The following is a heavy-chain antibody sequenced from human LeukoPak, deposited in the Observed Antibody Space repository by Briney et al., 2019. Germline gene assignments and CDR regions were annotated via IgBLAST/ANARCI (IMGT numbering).Heavy chain of an antibody. V-gene: IGHV4-38-2*02. J-gene: IGHJ4*02. D-gene: IGHD3-10*01. CDR3: ARDRSYYTFDY. CDR2: MHHSGST. Sequence: SETLSLTCAVSGYSISSDYHWGWIRQPPGKGLEWIGAMHHSGSTYYNPSLKSRVTISVDTSKNQVSLKLNSVTAEDTAVYYCARDRSYYTFDYWGQGTLVTVSA. CDR1: GYSISSDYH.